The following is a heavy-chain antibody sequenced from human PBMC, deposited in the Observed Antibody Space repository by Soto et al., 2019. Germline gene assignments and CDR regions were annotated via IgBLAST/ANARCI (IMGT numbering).Heavy chain of an antibody. Sequence: SETLSLTCTVSGGSISSGGYYWSWIRQHPGKGLEWIGYIYYSGSTYYNPSLKSRVTISVDTSKNQFSLKLSSVTAADTAVYYCARASSQYCSSTSCPGLFDYWGQGTLVTVSS. D-gene: IGHD2-2*01. CDR3: ARASSQYCSSTSCPGLFDY. V-gene: IGHV4-31*03. J-gene: IGHJ4*02. CDR2: IYYSGST. CDR1: GGSISSGGYY.